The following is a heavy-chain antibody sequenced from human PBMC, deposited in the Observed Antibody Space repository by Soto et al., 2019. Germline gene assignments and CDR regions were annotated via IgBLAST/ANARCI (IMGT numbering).Heavy chain of an antibody. CDR3: AKAQRWLQLEDYFDY. J-gene: IGHJ4*02. CDR2: ISGSGGST. Sequence: GGSLRLSCAASGFTFSSYAMSWVRQAPGKGLEWVSAISGSGGSTYYADSVKGRFTISRDNSKHTLYLQMNSLRAEDTAVYYCAKAQRWLQLEDYFDYWGQGTLVTVSS. V-gene: IGHV3-23*01. CDR1: GFTFSSYA. D-gene: IGHD5-12*01.